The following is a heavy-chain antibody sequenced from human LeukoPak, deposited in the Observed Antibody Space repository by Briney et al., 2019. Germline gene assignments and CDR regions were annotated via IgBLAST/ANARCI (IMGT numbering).Heavy chain of an antibody. V-gene: IGHV1-2*06. CDR3: AGIMAGYYYYYYGMDV. Sequence: ASVKVSCKASGYTFTDYYIHWVRQAPGQGLEWMGRINPNSGGTNYAQKFQGRVTMTRDTSISTAYMELSRLRSDDTAVYYCAGIMAGYYYYYYGMDVWGQGTTVTVSS. CDR1: GYTFTDYY. CDR2: INPNSGGT. J-gene: IGHJ6*02. D-gene: IGHD2-8*01.